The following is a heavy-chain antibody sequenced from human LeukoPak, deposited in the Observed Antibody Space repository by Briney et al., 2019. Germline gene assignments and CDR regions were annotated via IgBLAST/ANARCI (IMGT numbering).Heavy chain of an antibody. D-gene: IGHD3-3*01. V-gene: IGHV3-9*01. CDR2: ISWNSGSI. J-gene: IGHJ4*02. CDR1: GFTFDDYA. Sequence: GGSLRLSCAASGFTFDDYAMHWVRQAPGKGLEWVSGISWNSGSIGYADSVKGRFTISRDNSKNTLYLQMNSLRAEDTAVYYCAKDPLRSTYYYFDYWGQGTLVTVSS. CDR3: AKDPLRSTYYYFDY.